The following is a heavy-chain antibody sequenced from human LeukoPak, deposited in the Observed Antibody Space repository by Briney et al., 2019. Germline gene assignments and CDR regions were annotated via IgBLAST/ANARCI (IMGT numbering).Heavy chain of an antibody. CDR1: GGSISSHY. D-gene: IGHD6-19*01. CDR3: ARYGVAVAQFDP. V-gene: IGHV4-59*08. J-gene: IGHJ5*02. CDR2: IYYSGST. Sequence: PSETLSLTCTVSGGSISSHYWSWIRQPPGKGLEWIGYIYYSGSTNYNPSLKSRVTISVDTSKNQFSLKLSSVTAADTAVYYCARYGVAVAQFDPWGQGTLVTVSS.